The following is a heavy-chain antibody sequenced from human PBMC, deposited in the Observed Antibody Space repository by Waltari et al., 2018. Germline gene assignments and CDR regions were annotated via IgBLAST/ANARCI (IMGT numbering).Heavy chain of an antibody. D-gene: IGHD3-10*01. CDR1: GFTFSSYA. CDR3: AKDPYRYGSGSYFDY. CDR2: ISGSGGST. J-gene: IGHJ4*02. Sequence: EVQLLESGGGLVQPGGSLRLSCAASGFTFSSYAMSCVRQAPGTGLEWVSAISGSGGSTYYADSGKGRFTIARDNSQNTLYLQMNSMRAEDTAVYYCAKDPYRYGSGSYFDYWGQGTLVIVSS. V-gene: IGHV3-23*01.